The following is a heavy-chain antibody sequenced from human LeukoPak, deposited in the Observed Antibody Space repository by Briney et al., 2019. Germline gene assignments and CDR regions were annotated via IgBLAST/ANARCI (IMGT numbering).Heavy chain of an antibody. D-gene: IGHD6-19*01. J-gene: IGHJ4*02. CDR2: IYYSGST. Sequence: SETLSLTCTVSGGSISSYYWSWIRQPPGKGLEWIGYIYYSGSTNYNPSLKSRVTISVDTSKNQFSLKLSSVTAADTAVYYCARLLYSSGWYSDYWGQGTLVTVSS. CDR1: GGSISSYY. V-gene: IGHV4-59*08. CDR3: ARLLYSSGWYSDY.